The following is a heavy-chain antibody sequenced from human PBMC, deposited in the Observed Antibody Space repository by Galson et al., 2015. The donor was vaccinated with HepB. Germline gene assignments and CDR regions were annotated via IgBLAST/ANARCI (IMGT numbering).Heavy chain of an antibody. CDR1: GFTFSSYT. Sequence: SLRLSCAASGFTFSSYTMNWVRQAPGKGLEWISYISTTSDNKFSADSVKGRFITSRDNAKNLLYLQMNSLRAEDTAVYYCTRIALSGSYWYFDYWGQGSLDTVSS. D-gene: IGHD1-26*01. CDR2: ISTTSDNK. V-gene: IGHV3-48*01. CDR3: TRIALSGSYWYFDY. J-gene: IGHJ4*02.